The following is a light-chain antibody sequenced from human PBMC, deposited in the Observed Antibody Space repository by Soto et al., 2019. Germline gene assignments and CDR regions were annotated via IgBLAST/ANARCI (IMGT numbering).Light chain of an antibody. CDR2: AAS. Sequence: DIQLTQSPSFLSASVGDRVTITCRASQGISSYLAGDQQKPGKAPKLLIYAASTWQSGDPPMFRVRGSGTEFTLSVSSLQPEDFATYYFQQLNSYPQITFGQGTRLEIK. CDR1: QGISSY. J-gene: IGKJ5*01. V-gene: IGKV1-9*01. CDR3: QQLNSYPQIT.